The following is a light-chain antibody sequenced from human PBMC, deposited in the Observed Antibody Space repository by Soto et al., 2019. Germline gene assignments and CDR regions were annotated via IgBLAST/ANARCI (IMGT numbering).Light chain of an antibody. Sequence: QSALAQPASVSGSPGQSITISCSGTSSDVGGSNYVSWYQQHPGEAPKLMIYDVSYRPSGGSNRFSGSKSGNTAALTISRLQGGEEDDYYCSSDTSGAPGVIFGGGTKVTVL. CDR1: SSDVGGSNY. CDR2: DVS. CDR3: SSDTSGAPGVI. J-gene: IGLJ2*01. V-gene: IGLV2-14*03.